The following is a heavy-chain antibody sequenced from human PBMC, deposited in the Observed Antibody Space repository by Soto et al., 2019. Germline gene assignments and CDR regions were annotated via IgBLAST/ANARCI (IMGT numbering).Heavy chain of an antibody. D-gene: IGHD4-17*01. Sequence: WGSLRLSCAASGFTFSSYEMNWVRQAPGKGLEWVSYISSSGSTIYYADSVKGRFTISRDNAKNSLYLQMNSLRAEDTAVYYCARGPGTTYNWFDPWGQGTLVTVSS. CDR3: ARGPGTTYNWFDP. CDR1: GFTFSSYE. CDR2: ISSSGSTI. J-gene: IGHJ5*02. V-gene: IGHV3-48*03.